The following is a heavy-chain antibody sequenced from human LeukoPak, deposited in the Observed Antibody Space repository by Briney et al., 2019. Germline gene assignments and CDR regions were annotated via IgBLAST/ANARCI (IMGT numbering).Heavy chain of an antibody. CDR1: GGSFSGYY. CDR3: AREGGFRSITMVRGVIYGMDV. D-gene: IGHD3-10*01. J-gene: IGHJ6*02. CDR2: INHSGST. V-gene: IGHV4-34*01. Sequence: SETLSLTCAVYGGSFSGYYWSWIRQPPGKGLEWIGEINHSGSTNYNPSLKSRVTISVDTSKNQFSLKLSSVTAADTAVYYCAREGGFRSITMVRGVIYGMDVWGQGTTVTVSS.